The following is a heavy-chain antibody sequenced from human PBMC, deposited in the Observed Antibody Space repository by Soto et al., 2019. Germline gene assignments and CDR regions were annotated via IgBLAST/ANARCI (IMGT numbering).Heavy chain of an antibody. CDR2: ISGASEST. J-gene: IGHJ4*02. CDR1: GFTFSSYA. Sequence: EVQLLESGGGLVQPGGSLRLSCAVSGFTFSSYAMNCVRQAPGKVLQWISDISGASESTNTAESVKGRLTISIENYKNTLYMQMNSLGAEDTAVYYSARSLPLYDATGYYRAPSDHWGQGTLVPVSS. CDR3: ARSLPLYDATGYYRAPSDH. D-gene: IGHD3-22*01. V-gene: IGHV3-23*01.